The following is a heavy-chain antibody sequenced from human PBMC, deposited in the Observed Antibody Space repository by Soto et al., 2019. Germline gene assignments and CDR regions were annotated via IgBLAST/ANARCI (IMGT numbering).Heavy chain of an antibody. D-gene: IGHD6-19*01. CDR2: IYYSGST. J-gene: IGHJ6*02. V-gene: IGHV4-59*01. CDR1: GGSISTYY. Sequence: SETLSLTCTVSGGSISTYYWSWIRQPPGKGLEWIGYIYYSGSTSYNPSLKSRVTISVDTSKNQFSLKLRSVTAADTVVYYWASDRSSGWDQGYGMDVWGQGTTVTVSS. CDR3: ASDRSSGWDQGYGMDV.